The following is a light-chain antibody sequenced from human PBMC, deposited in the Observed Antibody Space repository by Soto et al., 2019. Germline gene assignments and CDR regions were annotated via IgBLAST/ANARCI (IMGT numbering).Light chain of an antibody. J-gene: IGKJ5*01. CDR2: GAS. V-gene: IGKV3-20*01. CDR3: QQYGSADTIT. Sequence: ALTQPPWTVSSSPWNTAPLYFRASQSVTKNNLNWYQQKPGQAPRLLIYGASIRATGIQDRFSGSGSETDFILTISSREPEDFATYYCQQYGSADTITFGQGTRLEIK. CDR1: QSVTKNN.